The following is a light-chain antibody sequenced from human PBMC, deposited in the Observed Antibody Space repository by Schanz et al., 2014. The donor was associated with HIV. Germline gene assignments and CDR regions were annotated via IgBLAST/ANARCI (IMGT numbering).Light chain of an antibody. Sequence: QSALTQPRSVSGSPGQSVTISCTGTSSDVGGYNYVSWYQQHPGKAPKLMIYDVSKRPSGVPDRFSGSKSGSTASLTISGLQAEDEADYYCCSYAGSSTYVFGTGTKLTVL. J-gene: IGLJ1*01. CDR3: CSYAGSSTYV. V-gene: IGLV2-11*01. CDR2: DVS. CDR1: SSDVGGYNY.